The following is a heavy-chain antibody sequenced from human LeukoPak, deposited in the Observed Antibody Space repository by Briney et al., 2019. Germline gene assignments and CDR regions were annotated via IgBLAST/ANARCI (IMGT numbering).Heavy chain of an antibody. CDR2: ISSSSSYI. Sequence: GGSLRLSCAASGFTFSNAWMSWVRQAPGKGLEWVSSISSSSSYIYYADSVKGRFTISRDNAKNSLYLQMNSLRAEDTAVYYCARRTYCGGDCYSVGAFDIWGQGTMVTVSS. J-gene: IGHJ3*02. V-gene: IGHV3-21*01. D-gene: IGHD2-21*02. CDR3: ARRTYCGGDCYSVGAFDI. CDR1: GFTFSNAW.